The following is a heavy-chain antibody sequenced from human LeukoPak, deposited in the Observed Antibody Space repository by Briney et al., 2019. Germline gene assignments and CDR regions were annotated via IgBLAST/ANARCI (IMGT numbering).Heavy chain of an antibody. Sequence: PGGSLRLSCAASGFTFSDYYMSWIRQAPGKGLEWVSYISSSSSYTNYADSVKGRFTISRDNAKNSLYLQMNSLRAEDTAVYHCAREIYYDSSGYDENYFDYWGQGTLVTVSS. J-gene: IGHJ4*02. D-gene: IGHD3-22*01. V-gene: IGHV3-11*05. CDR3: AREIYYDSSGYDENYFDY. CDR2: ISSSSSYT. CDR1: GFTFSDYY.